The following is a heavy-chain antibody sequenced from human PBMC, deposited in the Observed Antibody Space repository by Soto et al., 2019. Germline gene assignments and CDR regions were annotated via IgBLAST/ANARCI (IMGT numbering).Heavy chain of an antibody. D-gene: IGHD3-3*01. CDR3: AKTPSPYYDFWSGYYTDY. V-gene: IGHV3-23*01. Sequence: GGSLRLSCAASGFTFSSYAMSWVRQAPGKGLEWVSAISGSGGSTYYADSVKGRFTISRDNSKNTLYLQMNSLRAEDTAVYYCAKTPSPYYDFWSGYYTDYWGQGTLVTVSS. CDR1: GFTFSSYA. J-gene: IGHJ4*02. CDR2: ISGSGGST.